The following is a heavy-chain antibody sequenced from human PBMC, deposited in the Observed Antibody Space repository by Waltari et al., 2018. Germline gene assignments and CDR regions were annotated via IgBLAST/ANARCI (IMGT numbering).Heavy chain of an antibody. CDR3: ARDQADSSSWLGWSVY. J-gene: IGHJ4*02. CDR2: ISSSSSYL. CDR1: GFTFSSYS. D-gene: IGHD6-13*01. Sequence: EVQLVESGGGLVKPGGSLRLSCAASGFTFSSYSMNWVRQAPGKGLEWVSSISSSSSYLYYADSVKGRFTNSRDNAKNSLYLQMNSLRAEDTAVYYCARDQADSSSWLGWSVYWGQGTLVTVSS. V-gene: IGHV3-21*01.